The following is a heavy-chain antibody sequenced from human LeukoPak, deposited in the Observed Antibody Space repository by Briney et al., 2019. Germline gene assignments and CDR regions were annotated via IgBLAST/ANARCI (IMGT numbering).Heavy chain of an antibody. J-gene: IGHJ6*02. V-gene: IGHV4-34*01. CDR1: GGSFSGYY. D-gene: IGHD3-3*01. Sequence: SETLSLTCAIYGGSFSGYYWTWIRQPPGKGLEWIGEINHSGSTNYNPSLKSRVTISVDTSKNQFSLKLSSVTAADTAVYYCARANDSQGTYYDFWSGYSYGMDVWGQGTTVTVSS. CDR3: ARANDSQGTYYDFWSGYSYGMDV. CDR2: INHSGST.